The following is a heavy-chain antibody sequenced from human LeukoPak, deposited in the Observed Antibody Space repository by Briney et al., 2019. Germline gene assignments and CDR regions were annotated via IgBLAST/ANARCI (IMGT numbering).Heavy chain of an antibody. D-gene: IGHD4-17*01. J-gene: IGHJ4*02. CDR1: GGTISNYY. V-gene: IGHV4-59*01. Sequence: PSETLSLTCTVSGGTISNYYWTWIRQPPVKGLEWIGYIYYSGSTNYNPSLKSRVTISLDTSKNQFSLRLSSVTAADTAVYYCARGDYGVDHWGQGTLVTVSS. CDR3: ARGDYGVDH. CDR2: IYYSGST.